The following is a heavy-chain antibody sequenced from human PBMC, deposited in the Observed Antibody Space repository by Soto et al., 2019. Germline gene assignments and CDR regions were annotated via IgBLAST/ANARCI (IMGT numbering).Heavy chain of an antibody. J-gene: IGHJ6*02. CDR2: IDPSDSYT. CDR3: ARLAMVRGLPTCGMDV. D-gene: IGHD3-10*01. CDR1: GYNFTSYW. Sequence: EVQLVQSGAEVKKPGESLRISCKGSGYNFTSYWISWVRQMPGKGLEWMGRIDPSDSYTNYSPSFQGHVTISADKSISTAYLQWSSLKASDTAMYYCARLAMVRGLPTCGMDVWGQGTTVTVSS. V-gene: IGHV5-10-1*01.